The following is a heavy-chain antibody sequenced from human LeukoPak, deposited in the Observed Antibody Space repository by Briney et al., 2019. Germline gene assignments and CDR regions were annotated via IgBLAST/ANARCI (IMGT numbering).Heavy chain of an antibody. CDR3: ASPYSSSRFDYFDY. D-gene: IGHD6-13*01. V-gene: IGHV3-30-3*01. J-gene: IGHJ4*02. Sequence: GRSLRLSCAASGFTFSSYAMHWVRQAPGKGLEWVAVISYDGSNKYYADSVKGRFTISRDNSKNTLYLQMNSLRAKDTAVYYCASPYSSSRFDYFDYWGQGTLVTVSS. CDR2: ISYDGSNK. CDR1: GFTFSSYA.